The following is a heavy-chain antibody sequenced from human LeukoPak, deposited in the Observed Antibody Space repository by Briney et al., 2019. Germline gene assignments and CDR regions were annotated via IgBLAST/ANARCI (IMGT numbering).Heavy chain of an antibody. CDR2: LYSRGST. V-gene: IGHV3-53*01. CDR1: GFTVSTNY. D-gene: IGHD3-16*01. CDR3: ASGGMGDRKFYSDPFHY. J-gene: IGHJ4*02. Sequence: GGSLRLSCAASGFTVSTNYMSWVRQAPEKGLEWVSILYSRGSTYYAHSVKGRFTISRDDSKNTLYLQMNSLRAEDTAVYYCASGGMGDRKFYSDPFHYWGQGTLVTVSS.